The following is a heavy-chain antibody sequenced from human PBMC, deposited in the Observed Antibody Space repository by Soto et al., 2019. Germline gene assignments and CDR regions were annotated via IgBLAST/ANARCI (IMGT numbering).Heavy chain of an antibody. D-gene: IGHD6-13*01. CDR2: IYYSGST. CDR3: ARDSAGSWNQFDY. Sequence: TSETLSLTCTVSGDSVSSGDYYWNWIRQHPGKGLEWIGYIYYSGSTYYNPSLKSRVTISVDTSKNQFSLKLSSVTAADTAVYYCARDSAGSWNQFDYWGQGTLVTVSS. CDR1: GDSVSSGDYY. J-gene: IGHJ4*02. V-gene: IGHV4-31*03.